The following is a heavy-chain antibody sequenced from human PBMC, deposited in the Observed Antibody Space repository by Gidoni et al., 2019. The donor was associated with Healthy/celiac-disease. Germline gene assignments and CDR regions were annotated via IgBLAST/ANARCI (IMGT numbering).Heavy chain of an antibody. CDR1: GFTFDDYA. V-gene: IGHV3-9*01. CDR3: AKDMLAGIGYYYYGMDV. CDR2: ISWNSGSI. J-gene: IGHJ6*02. D-gene: IGHD3-10*01. Sequence: EVQLVESGGGLVQPGRSLRLSCAASGFTFDDYAMHWVRQAPGKGLEWVSGISWNSGSIGYADSVKGRFTISRDNAKNSLYLQMNSLRAEDTALYYCAKDMLAGIGYYYYGMDVWGQGTTVTVSS.